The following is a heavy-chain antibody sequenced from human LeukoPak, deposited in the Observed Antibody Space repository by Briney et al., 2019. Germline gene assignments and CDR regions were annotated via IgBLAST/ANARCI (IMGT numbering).Heavy chain of an antibody. Sequence: ASVNVSCTASGGTFSSYAISWVRQAPGQRLEWMGWINAGNGNTKYSQKFQGRVTITRDTSASTAYMELSSLRSEDTAVYYCARDSSSHMNWFDPWGQGTLVTVSS. D-gene: IGHD6-13*01. CDR2: INAGNGNT. J-gene: IGHJ5*02. V-gene: IGHV1-3*01. CDR1: GGTFSSYA. CDR3: ARDSSSHMNWFDP.